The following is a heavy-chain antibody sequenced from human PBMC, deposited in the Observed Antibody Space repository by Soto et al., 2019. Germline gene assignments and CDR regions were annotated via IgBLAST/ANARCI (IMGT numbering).Heavy chain of an antibody. CDR2: INAGNGNT. Sequence: QVQLVQSGAEVKKPGASVKVSCKASGYTFTSYAMHWVRQAPGQRLEWMGWINAGNGNTNYSQKFQGRVTITRDTSASTAYMELSSLRSEDTAVYYCARGTYYFDYWGQGTLVTVSS. D-gene: IGHD1-1*01. V-gene: IGHV1-3*01. CDR1: GYTFTSYA. J-gene: IGHJ4*02. CDR3: ARGTYYFDY.